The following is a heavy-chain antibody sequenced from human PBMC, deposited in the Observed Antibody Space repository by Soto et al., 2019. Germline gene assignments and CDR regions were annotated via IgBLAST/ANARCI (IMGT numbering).Heavy chain of an antibody. V-gene: IGHV3-23*01. Sequence: GGSLRLSCTASGFPFSHYAMNWVRQGPGTRLEWVADIRGSGDSARYADSVRGRFTISRDNSRDTLYLKMNSLRVDDPAVYYCGKERRGSGWSVCNFWGQGALVTVSS. D-gene: IGHD6-19*01. CDR1: GFPFSHYA. J-gene: IGHJ4*02. CDR3: GKERRGSGWSVCNF. CDR2: IRGSGDSA.